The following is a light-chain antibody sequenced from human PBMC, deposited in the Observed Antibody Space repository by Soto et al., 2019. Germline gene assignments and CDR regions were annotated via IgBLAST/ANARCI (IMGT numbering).Light chain of an antibody. Sequence: EIVLTQSPGTLSLSPGERATLSCRASQSVSSSYLAWYQQRPGQAPRLLIYGASSRATGIPDRFSGGGSGTDFTLTLSRLEPEDFAVYYCQQYGSSRTFGQGTKVAIK. CDR1: QSVSSSY. CDR3: QQYGSSRT. CDR2: GAS. V-gene: IGKV3-20*01. J-gene: IGKJ1*01.